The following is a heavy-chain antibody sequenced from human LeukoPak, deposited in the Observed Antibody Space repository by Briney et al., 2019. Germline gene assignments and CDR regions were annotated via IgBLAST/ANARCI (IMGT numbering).Heavy chain of an antibody. Sequence: PSDTLSLTCTVSGGSISISSYYWGWIRQPPGQGLEWIGSIYYSGGTYYNPSLKSPVTISVDTSKNQFSLKLSSVTAADTAVYYCVRQIFDIAVAGGLNWFDPWGQGTLVTVSS. J-gene: IGHJ5*02. D-gene: IGHD6-19*01. V-gene: IGHV4-39*01. CDR1: GGSISISSYY. CDR2: IYYSGGT. CDR3: VRQIFDIAVAGGLNWFDP.